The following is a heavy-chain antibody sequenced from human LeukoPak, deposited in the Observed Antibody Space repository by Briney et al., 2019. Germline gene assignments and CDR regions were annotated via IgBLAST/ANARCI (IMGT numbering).Heavy chain of an antibody. Sequence: PGGSLRLSCAPSGFTFNVYWMNWVRQAPGKGLEWVANKKHDGTEKNYVDSVKGRFTIYRDKAENALYLQMNSLRAEDTAVYYCVRDFYVDYWGQGAMVTVSS. V-gene: IGHV3-7*03. D-gene: IGHD2/OR15-2a*01. CDR1: GFTFNVYW. CDR3: VRDFYVDY. CDR2: KKHDGTEK. J-gene: IGHJ4*02.